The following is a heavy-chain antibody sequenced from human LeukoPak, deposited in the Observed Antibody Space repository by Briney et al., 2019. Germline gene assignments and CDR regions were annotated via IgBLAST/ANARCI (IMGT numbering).Heavy chain of an antibody. V-gene: IGHV7-4-1*02. CDR3: ARAPTDYGDYGILYYYYYMDV. Sequence: ASVKVSCKASGYTFTSYAMNWVRQAPGQGLEWMGWINTNTGNPTYAQGFTGRFVFSLDTSVSTAYLQISSLKAEDTAVYYCARAPTDYGDYGILYYYYYMDVWGKGTTVTVSS. J-gene: IGHJ6*03. CDR1: GYTFTSYA. CDR2: INTNTGNP. D-gene: IGHD4-17*01.